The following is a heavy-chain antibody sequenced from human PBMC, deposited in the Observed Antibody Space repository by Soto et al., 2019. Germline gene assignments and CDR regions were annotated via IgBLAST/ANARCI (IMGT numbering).Heavy chain of an antibody. CDR1: GYTFTGYY. D-gene: IGHD6-19*01. Sequence: GASVKVSCKASGYTFTGYYMHWVRQAPGQGLEWMGWINPNSGGTNYAQKFQGRVTMTRDTSISTAYMELSRLRSDDTAVYYCARVKIAVAENLTPKFDYWGQGTLVTVSS. V-gene: IGHV1-2*02. CDR2: INPNSGGT. J-gene: IGHJ4*02. CDR3: ARVKIAVAENLTPKFDY.